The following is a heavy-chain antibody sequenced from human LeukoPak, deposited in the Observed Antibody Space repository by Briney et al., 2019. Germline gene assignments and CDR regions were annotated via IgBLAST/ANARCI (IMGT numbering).Heavy chain of an antibody. CDR2: INHSGST. V-gene: IGHV4-34*01. CDR1: GGSFSGYY. CDR3: ARDSPVYYDSSGYYLGYFDY. Sequence: SETLSLTCAVYGGSFSGYYWSWIRQPPGKGLEWIGEINHSGSTNYNPSLKSRVTMSVDTSKNQFSLKLSSVTAADTAVYYCARDSPVYYDSSGYYLGYFDYWGQGTLVTVSS. D-gene: IGHD3-22*01. J-gene: IGHJ4*02.